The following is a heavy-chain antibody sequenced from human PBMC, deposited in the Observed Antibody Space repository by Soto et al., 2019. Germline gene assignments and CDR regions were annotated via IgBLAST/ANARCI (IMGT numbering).Heavy chain of an antibody. V-gene: IGHV1-46*01. J-gene: IGHJ3*02. CDR1: GYTFTSYY. CDR2: INPSGGST. D-gene: IGHD3-9*01. CDR3: ARGGKRDYDILTGYYWDAFDI. Sequence: ASVKVSCKASGYTFTSYYMHWVRQAPGQGLEWMGIINPSGGSTSYAQKFQGRVTMTRDTSTSTVYMELSSLRSEDTAVYYCARGGKRDYDILTGYYWDAFDIWGQGTMVTVSS.